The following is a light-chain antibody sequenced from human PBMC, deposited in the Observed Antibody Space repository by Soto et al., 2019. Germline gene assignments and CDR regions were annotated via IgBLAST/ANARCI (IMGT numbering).Light chain of an antibody. J-gene: IGKJ5*01. Sequence: EIVLTQSPATLSLSPGERATLSCRASQSVSSYLAWYQQKPGQAPRLLIYDASTGATGIPARFSGSGSGTDFTLTISSLEPEDFAVYYCQQRSNWLFGQGTRLEIK. CDR1: QSVSSY. CDR2: DAS. V-gene: IGKV3-11*01. CDR3: QQRSNWL.